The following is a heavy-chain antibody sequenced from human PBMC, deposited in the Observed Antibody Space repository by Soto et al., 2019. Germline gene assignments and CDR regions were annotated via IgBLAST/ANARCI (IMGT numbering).Heavy chain of an antibody. CDR3: ARGSYYYGSGSYLYYYGMDV. CDR1: GGSFSGYY. CDR2: INHSGST. Sequence: SETLSLTCAVYGGSFSGYYWSWIRQPPGKGLEWIGEINHSGSTNYNPSLKSRVTISVDTSKNQFSLKLSSVTAADTAVYYCARGSYYYGSGSYLYYYGMDVWGQGTTVTVSS. D-gene: IGHD3-10*01. J-gene: IGHJ6*02. V-gene: IGHV4-34*01.